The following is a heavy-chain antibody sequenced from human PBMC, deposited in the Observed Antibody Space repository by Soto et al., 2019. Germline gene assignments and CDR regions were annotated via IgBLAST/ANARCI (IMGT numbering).Heavy chain of an antibody. CDR3: ASRFTLSTTTGDAFDI. D-gene: IGHD1-26*01. CDR1: GGSISSYY. Sequence: QVQLQESGPGLVKTSETLSLTCTVSGGSISSYYWSWIRQPPGKGLEWIGFVYYSGSTNYNPSLKSRVTMSVDMAKSQHSLRPTSVTAADTAVDYCASRFTLSTTTGDAFDIWGQGTRVTVSS. V-gene: IGHV4-59*01. CDR2: VYYSGST. J-gene: IGHJ3*02.